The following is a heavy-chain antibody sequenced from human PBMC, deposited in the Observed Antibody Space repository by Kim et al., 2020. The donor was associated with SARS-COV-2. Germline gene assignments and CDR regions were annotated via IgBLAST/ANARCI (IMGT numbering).Heavy chain of an antibody. V-gene: IGHV1-18*01. D-gene: IGHD6-19*01. Sequence: AQKLQGRVTRTTDTSTSTAYMELRSRRSDDTAVYYCARDRGWLVRGMDYWGQGTLVTVSS. J-gene: IGHJ4*02. CDR3: ARDRGWLVRGMDY.